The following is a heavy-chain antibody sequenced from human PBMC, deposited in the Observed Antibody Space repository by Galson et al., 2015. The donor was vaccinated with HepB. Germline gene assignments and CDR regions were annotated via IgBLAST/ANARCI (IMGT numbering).Heavy chain of an antibody. J-gene: IGHJ4*02. Sequence: SLRLSCAASGFTFRAYSINWVRQAPGKGLEWVSYISGSGSSIYYAGSVKGRFTISRDNAKNSLYLQMNSLRDEDTAVYYCARAGDSSGYSKFFFDYWGQGALVTVSS. CDR1: GFTFRAYS. D-gene: IGHD3-22*01. CDR2: ISGSGSSI. V-gene: IGHV3-48*02. CDR3: ARAGDSSGYSKFFFDY.